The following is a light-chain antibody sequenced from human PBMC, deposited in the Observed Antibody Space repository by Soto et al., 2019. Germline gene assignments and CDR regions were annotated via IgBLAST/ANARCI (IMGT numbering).Light chain of an antibody. CDR1: SSDVGGYNY. Sequence: QSALTQPASVSGSPGQSITISCTGTSSDVGGYNYVSWYQQHPGKAPKLMIYEVSYRPSGVSNRFSGSKSANTASLTISGLHAEDEADYYCSSYASSSTWVFGGGTKLTVL. J-gene: IGLJ3*02. CDR3: SSYASSSTWV. V-gene: IGLV2-14*01. CDR2: EVS.